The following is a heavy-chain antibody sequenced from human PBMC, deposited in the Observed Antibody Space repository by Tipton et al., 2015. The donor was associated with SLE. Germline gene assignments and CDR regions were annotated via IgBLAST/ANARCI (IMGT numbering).Heavy chain of an antibody. V-gene: IGHV1-18*01. J-gene: IGHJ6*01. CDR1: GYTLSDYD. CDR2: ISPDNGNT. D-gene: IGHD3-10*01. Sequence: QVQLVQSGPEVKKPGASVKVSCKASGYTLSDYDITWVRLAPGQGLEWMGWISPDNGNTNYARTFQGQVTMTTDTSTSTAYMELSGRRSDDPAIYYCARGYYGSSTPVLFSFCMGDWGQGTTVTACS. CDR3: ARGYYGSSTPVLFSFCMGD.